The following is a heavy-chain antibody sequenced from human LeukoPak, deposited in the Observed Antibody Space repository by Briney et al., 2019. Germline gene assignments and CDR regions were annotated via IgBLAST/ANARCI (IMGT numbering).Heavy chain of an antibody. CDR3: ATIRWPIVVVPAARGAFDI. D-gene: IGHD2-2*01. Sequence: ASVKVSCKVSGYTLTELSMHWVRQAPGKGLEWVGGFDPEDGETIYAQKFQGRVTMTEDTSTDTAYMELSSLRSEDTAVYYCATIRWPIVVVPAARGAFDIWGQGTMVTVSS. CDR2: FDPEDGET. CDR1: GYTLTELS. V-gene: IGHV1-24*01. J-gene: IGHJ3*02.